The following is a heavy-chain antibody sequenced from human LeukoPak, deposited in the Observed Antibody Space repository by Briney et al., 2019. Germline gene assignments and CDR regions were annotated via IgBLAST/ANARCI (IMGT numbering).Heavy chain of an antibody. V-gene: IGHV4-39*01. D-gene: IGHD3-10*01. CDR2: IYYSGST. Sequence: SETLSLTCTVSGGSISSSSYYWGWIRQPPGKGLEWIASIYYSGSTYYNPSLKSRVTISVDTSKNQFSLKLSSVTAADTAVYYCARRGGQLLWFGELCFDYWGQGTLVTVSS. CDR3: ARRGGQLLWFGELCFDY. CDR1: GGSISSSSYY. J-gene: IGHJ4*02.